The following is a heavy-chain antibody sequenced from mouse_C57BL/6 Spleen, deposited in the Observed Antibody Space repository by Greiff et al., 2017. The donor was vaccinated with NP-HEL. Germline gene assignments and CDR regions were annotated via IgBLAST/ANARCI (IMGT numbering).Heavy chain of an antibody. CDR2: IYPGDGDT. Sequence: VQLQQSGPELVKPGASVKISCKASGYAFSSSWMNWVKQRPGKGLEWIGRIYPGDGDTNYNGKFKGKATLTADKSSSTAYMQLSSLTSVGSAVYFCARSNGRSYSNYVAGFAYWGQGTLVTVSA. CDR3: ARSNGRSYSNYVAGFAY. V-gene: IGHV1-82*01. D-gene: IGHD2-5*01. CDR1: GYAFSSSW. J-gene: IGHJ3*01.